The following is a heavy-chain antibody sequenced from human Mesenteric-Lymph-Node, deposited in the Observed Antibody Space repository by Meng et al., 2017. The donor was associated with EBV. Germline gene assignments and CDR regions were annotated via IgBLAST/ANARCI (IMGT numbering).Heavy chain of an antibody. CDR3: AGGDYVNQFNY. Sequence: LQPQDSGSGLVKPSQTLSLTGTVSGGSVNSGGYSWSWIRQSPEKGLEWIGYVHHSGLTYYNPSLETRVIISLERSKNQFSLKLTSVTAADTAVYYCAGGDYVNQFNYWGQGTLVTVSS. D-gene: IGHD4-17*01. CDR1: GGSVNSGGYS. CDR2: VHHSGLT. J-gene: IGHJ4*02. V-gene: IGHV4-30-2*06.